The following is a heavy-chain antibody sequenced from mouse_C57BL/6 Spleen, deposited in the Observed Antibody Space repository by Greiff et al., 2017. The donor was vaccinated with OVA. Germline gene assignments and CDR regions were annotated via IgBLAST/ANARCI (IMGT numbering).Heavy chain of an antibody. Sequence: DVQLVESGGGLVKPGGSLKLSCAASGFTFSSYAMSWVRQTPEKRLEWVATISDGGSYTYYPDNVKGRFTISRDNAKNNLYLQMSHLKSEDTAMYYCARSYYDYEGAWFAYWGQGTLVTVSA. D-gene: IGHD2-4*01. CDR2: ISDGGSYT. CDR3: ARSYYDYEGAWFAY. J-gene: IGHJ3*01. V-gene: IGHV5-4*01. CDR1: GFTFSSYA.